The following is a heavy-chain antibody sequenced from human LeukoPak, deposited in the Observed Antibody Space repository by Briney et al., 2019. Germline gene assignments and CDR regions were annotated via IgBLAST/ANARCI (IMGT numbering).Heavy chain of an antibody. CDR2: ISSSSSYI. Sequence: PGGSLRLSCAASGFTFSSYSMNWVRQAPGKGLEWVSSISSSSSYIYYADSVKGRFTISRDNAKNSLYLQMNSLRAEDTAVYYCARSDYYDSSGYYYYYYGMDVWGQGTTVTVSS. CDR3: ARSDYYDSSGYYYYYYGMDV. V-gene: IGHV3-21*01. J-gene: IGHJ6*02. CDR1: GFTFSSYS. D-gene: IGHD3-22*01.